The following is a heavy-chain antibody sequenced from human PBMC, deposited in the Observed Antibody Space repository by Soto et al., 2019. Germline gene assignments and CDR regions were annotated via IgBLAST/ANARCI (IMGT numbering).Heavy chain of an antibody. V-gene: IGHV3-49*03. CDR3: TRDGRYSGYPPPAF. CDR2: IRNKAYGGTT. CDR1: GFPFADYT. D-gene: IGHD5-12*01. Sequence: EVQLVESGGGLVQPGRSLRLSCTTSGFPFADYTLSWFRQAPGKGLEWLGFIRNKAYGGTTEYAASVKGRFSISRDDSKSIAYLQMNSLKTEDTAVYYCTRDGRYSGYPPPAFWGQGTLVIVSS. J-gene: IGHJ4*02.